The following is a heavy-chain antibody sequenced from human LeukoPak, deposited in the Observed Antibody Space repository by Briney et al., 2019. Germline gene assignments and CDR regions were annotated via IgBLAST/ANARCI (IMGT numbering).Heavy chain of an antibody. Sequence: GGSLRLSCADSGFSFTNAWMSWVRRAPGKGLEWVGRIKSKGDGETTDYAAPVKGRFIMSRDDSKATLYLQMNSLKTEDTAVFYCTTDLGITMIRGVIVNWGQGTLVTVSS. V-gene: IGHV3-15*01. J-gene: IGHJ4*02. D-gene: IGHD3-10*01. CDR1: GFSFTNAW. CDR3: TTDLGITMIRGVIVN. CDR2: IKSKGDGETT.